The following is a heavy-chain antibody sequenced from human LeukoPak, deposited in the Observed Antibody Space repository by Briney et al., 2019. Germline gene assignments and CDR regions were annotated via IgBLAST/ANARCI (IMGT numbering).Heavy chain of an antibody. V-gene: IGHV1-8*01. CDR3: ARLSQTPDYYTLGGYYYLGY. Sequence: GASVKVSCKASRYTFTSYDISWVREAAGQGLEWMGWMNPNTGRTGYAQKFQGRITMTRDTSINTAYMELTNLRSEDTAIYYCARLSQTPDYYTLGGYYYLGYWGQGTPVTVSS. D-gene: IGHD3-10*01. CDR2: MNPNTGRT. CDR1: RYTFTSYD. J-gene: IGHJ4*02.